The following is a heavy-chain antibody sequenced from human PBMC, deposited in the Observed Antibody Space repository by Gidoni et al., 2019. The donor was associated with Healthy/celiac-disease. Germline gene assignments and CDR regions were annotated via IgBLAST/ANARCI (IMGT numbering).Heavy chain of an antibody. CDR1: GGNFSSYA. V-gene: IGHV1-69*01. D-gene: IGHD6-19*01. J-gene: IGHJ4*02. CDR3: ARESSSGWYSDY. Sequence: HVQLVQSGAEVKEPGSSVTVSCKPSGGNFSSYAISWLRQASGQGLEWMGGITPIFGTANYAQKFQGRVTITADESTSTAYMELSSLRSEDTAVYYCARESSSGWYSDYWGQGTLVTVSS. CDR2: ITPIFGTA.